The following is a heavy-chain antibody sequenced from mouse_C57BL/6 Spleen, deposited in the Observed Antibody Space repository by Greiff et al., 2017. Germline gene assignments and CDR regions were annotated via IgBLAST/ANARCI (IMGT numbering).Heavy chain of an antibody. V-gene: IGHV10-1*01. CDR3: VRPSYDGYYFDY. D-gene: IGHD2-3*01. CDR2: IRSKSNNYAT. CDR1: GFSFNTYA. Sequence: EVKLMESGGGLVQPKGSLKLSCAASGFSFNTYAMNWVRQAPGKGLEWVARIRSKSNNYATYYADSVKDRFTISRDDSESMLYLQMNNLKTEDTAMYYCVRPSYDGYYFDYWGQGTTLTVSS. J-gene: IGHJ2*01.